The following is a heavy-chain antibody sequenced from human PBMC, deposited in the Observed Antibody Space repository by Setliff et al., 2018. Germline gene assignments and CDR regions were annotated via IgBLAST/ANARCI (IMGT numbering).Heavy chain of an antibody. CDR1: GYSFTSYW. D-gene: IGHD3-3*01. CDR3: ARSRSNFWSGYFNWFDP. V-gene: IGHV5-51*01. CDR2: IYPGDSDT. Sequence: GESLKISCKGSGYSFTSYWIGWVRQMPGKGLEWMGIIYPGDSDTRYSPSFQGQVTISADKSISTAYLQWSSLKASDTAMYYCARSRSNFWSGYFNWFDPWGHGTLVTVSS. J-gene: IGHJ5*02.